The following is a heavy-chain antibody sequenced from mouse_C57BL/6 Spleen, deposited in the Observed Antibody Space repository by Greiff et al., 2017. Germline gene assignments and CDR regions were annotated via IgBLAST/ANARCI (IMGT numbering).Heavy chain of an antibody. D-gene: IGHD3-2*02. J-gene: IGHJ4*01. V-gene: IGHV1-80*01. CDR1: GYAFSSYW. CDR2: IYPGDGDT. CDR3: AREGYTPYAMDY. Sequence: VQLQESGAELVKPGASVKISCKASGYAFSSYWMNWVKQRPGKGLEWIGQIYPGDGDTNYNGKFKGKATLTADKSSSTAYMQLSSLTSEDSAVYFCAREGYTPYAMDYWGQGTSVTVSS.